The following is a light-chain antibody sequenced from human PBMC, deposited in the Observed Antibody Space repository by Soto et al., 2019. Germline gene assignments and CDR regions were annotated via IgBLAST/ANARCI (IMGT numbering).Light chain of an antibody. CDR1: SSNIGAGYD. Sequence: QSVLTQPPSVSGAPGRRVTISCTGSSSNIGAGYDVHWYQQLPGTAPKLLIYGNSNRPSGVPDRFSGSKSGTSASLAITVLQAEDEADYYCQSYDSSLSCSVVFGGGTKLTVL. CDR2: GNS. CDR3: QSYDSSLSCSVV. J-gene: IGLJ2*01. V-gene: IGLV1-40*01.